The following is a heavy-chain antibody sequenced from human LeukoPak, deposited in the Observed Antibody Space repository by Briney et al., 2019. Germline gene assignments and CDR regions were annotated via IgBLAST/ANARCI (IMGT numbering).Heavy chain of an antibody. V-gene: IGHV4-59*11. Sequence: SETLSLTCSVSGASFTSHYWGWIRQPPGKGPEWIGHLYYSGSTTYNPSLESRVTMSVDTSRTQISLKLNSVAAADTAVYYCARGRGSPYYVEAFDVWGQGTVVTVSS. D-gene: IGHD3-22*01. CDR2: LYYSGST. CDR1: GASFTSHY. J-gene: IGHJ3*01. CDR3: ARGRGSPYYVEAFDV.